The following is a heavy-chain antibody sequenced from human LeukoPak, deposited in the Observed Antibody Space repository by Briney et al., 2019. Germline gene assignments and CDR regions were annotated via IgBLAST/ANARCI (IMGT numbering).Heavy chain of an antibody. V-gene: IGHV3-48*03. Sequence: QPGGSLRLSCAASGFTFSSYEMNWVRQAPGKGLEWVSYISSSGSTIYYADSVKGRFTISRDNAKNSLYLQMNSLRAEDTAVYYCASPSYSSWHWGYFQHWGQGTLVTVSS. J-gene: IGHJ1*01. D-gene: IGHD6-13*01. CDR1: GFTFSSYE. CDR2: ISSSGSTI. CDR3: ASPSYSSWHWGYFQH.